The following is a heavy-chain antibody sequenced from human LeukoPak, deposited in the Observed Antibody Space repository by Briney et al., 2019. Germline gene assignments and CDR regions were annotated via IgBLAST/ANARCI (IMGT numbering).Heavy chain of an antibody. Sequence: PSVKVSCKASGYTFTGYYMHRVRQAPGQRVEEMGWINPNSRGTNYAKKFQGRVTMTRDTSISTAYMELSRLRSDDTAVYYCARVEDDSSGYYYVGYYFDYWGQGTLVTVSS. V-gene: IGHV1-2*02. CDR2: INPNSRGT. J-gene: IGHJ4*02. CDR3: ARVEDDSSGYYYVGYYFDY. CDR1: GYTFTGYY. D-gene: IGHD3-22*01.